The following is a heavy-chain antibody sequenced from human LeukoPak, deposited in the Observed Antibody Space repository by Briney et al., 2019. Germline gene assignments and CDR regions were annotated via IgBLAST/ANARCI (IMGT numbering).Heavy chain of an antibody. V-gene: IGHV3-33*01. Sequence: GRSLRLSCAASGFTFSSYGMHWVRQAPGKGLEWVAVIWYDGSNKYYADSVKGRFTISRDNSKNTLYLQMNSQRAEDTAVYYCASSYCGGDCYLGGFDYWGQGTLVTVSS. J-gene: IGHJ4*02. CDR1: GFTFSSYG. D-gene: IGHD2-21*01. CDR2: IWYDGSNK. CDR3: ASSYCGGDCYLGGFDY.